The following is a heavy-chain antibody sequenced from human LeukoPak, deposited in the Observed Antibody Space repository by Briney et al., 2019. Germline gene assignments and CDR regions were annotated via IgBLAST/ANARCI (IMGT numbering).Heavy chain of an antibody. CDR3: ARHPLAYYAGSGYAGTHFDY. J-gene: IGHJ4*02. V-gene: IGHV4-38-2*02. D-gene: IGHD3-22*01. CDR1: GYSISSGYY. CDR2: SFHTGNT. Sequence: SETLSLTCTVSGYSISSGYYWDWIRQPPGKGLEWIESSFHTGNTHYNPSLKSRVTISVDTSKNQFSLRLSSVTAADTAVYYCARHPLAYYAGSGYAGTHFDYWGQGTLVTVSS.